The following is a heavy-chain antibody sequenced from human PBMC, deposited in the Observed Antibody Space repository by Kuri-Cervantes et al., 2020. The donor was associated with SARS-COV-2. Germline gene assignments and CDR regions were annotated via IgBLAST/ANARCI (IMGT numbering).Heavy chain of an antibody. J-gene: IGHJ6*02. CDR2: ISAYNGNT. CDR1: GYTFTSYG. Sequence: ASVKVSCKASGYTFTSYGISWVRQAPGQGLEWMGWISAYNGNTNYAQKLQGRVTMTTDTSTSTAYMELSSLRSEDTAVYYCARDTSSSSSMTVVYYYGMDVWGQGTTVTVSS. D-gene: IGHD6-6*01. CDR3: ARDTSSSSSMTVVYYYGMDV. V-gene: IGHV1-18*04.